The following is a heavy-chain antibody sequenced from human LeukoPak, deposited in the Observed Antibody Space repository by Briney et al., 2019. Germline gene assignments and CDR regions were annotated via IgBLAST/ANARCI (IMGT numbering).Heavy chain of an antibody. CDR2: ISGSGGST. D-gene: IGHD2-15*01. Sequence: GGSLRLSCAASGFTFSSYGMSWVRQAPGKGLEWVSAISGSGGSTYYADSVKGRFTISRDNSENTLYLQMNSLRAEDTAVYYCAKDLATVVVVAAFFYWGQGTLVTVSS. V-gene: IGHV3-23*01. J-gene: IGHJ4*02. CDR3: AKDLATVVVVAAFFY. CDR1: GFTFSSYG.